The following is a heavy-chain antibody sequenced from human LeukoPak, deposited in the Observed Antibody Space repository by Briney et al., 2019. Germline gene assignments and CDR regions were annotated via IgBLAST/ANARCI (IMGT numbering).Heavy chain of an antibody. CDR1: GGSIRSYY. Sequence: SETLSLTCSVSGGSIRSYYWSWIRQPPGKGLEWIGYIFTSGSAYYNPSLNSRATISVDTSKNQFSLKLSPVTAADTAMYYCARRDFYYYYMDVWGKGTTVTVSS. J-gene: IGHJ6*03. V-gene: IGHV4-4*09. CDR3: ARRDFYYYYMDV. CDR2: IFTSGSA.